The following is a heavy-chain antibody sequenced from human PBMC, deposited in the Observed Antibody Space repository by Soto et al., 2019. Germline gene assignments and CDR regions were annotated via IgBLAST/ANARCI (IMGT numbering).Heavy chain of an antibody. CDR2: IYYSGST. D-gene: IGHD4-17*01. Sequence: SXTLSLTCAVSGYSISSSNWWGWIRQPPGKGLEWIGYIYYSGSTYYNPSLKSRVTMSIDTSKNQFSLKLSSVTAVDTAVYYCARTYYGDYKRLDYWGQGTLVTVSS. J-gene: IGHJ4*02. CDR1: GYSISSSNW. CDR3: ARTYYGDYKRLDY. V-gene: IGHV4-28*01.